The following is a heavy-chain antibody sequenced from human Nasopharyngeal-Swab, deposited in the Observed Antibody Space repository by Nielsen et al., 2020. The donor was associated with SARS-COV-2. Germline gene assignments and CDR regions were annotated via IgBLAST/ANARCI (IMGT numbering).Heavy chain of an antibody. V-gene: IGHV3-48*02. J-gene: IGHJ4*02. CDR3: ARDLKGSGSYYNPILDY. CDR2: ISSSSSTI. Sequence: WIRQPPGKGLEWVPYISSSSSTIYYADSVKGRFTISRDNAKNSLYLQMNSLRDEDTAVYYCARDLKGSGSYYNPILDYWGQGTLVTVSS. D-gene: IGHD3-10*01.